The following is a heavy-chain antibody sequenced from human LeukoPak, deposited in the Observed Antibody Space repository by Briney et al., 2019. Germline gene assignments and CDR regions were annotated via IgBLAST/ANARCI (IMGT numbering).Heavy chain of an antibody. J-gene: IGHJ4*02. D-gene: IGHD3-3*01. CDR2: ISSSSSTI. Sequence: GGSLRLSCAASGFSFSDYYMSWIRQAPGKGLEWVSYISSSSSTIYYADSVKGRFTISRDNAKNSLYLQMNSLRAEDTAVYYCAREDEEEETIPLDYWGQGTLVTVSS. CDR1: GFSFSDYY. V-gene: IGHV3-11*04. CDR3: AREDEEEETIPLDY.